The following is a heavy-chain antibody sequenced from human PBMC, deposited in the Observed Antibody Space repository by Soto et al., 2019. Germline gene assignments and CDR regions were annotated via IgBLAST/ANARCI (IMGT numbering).Heavy chain of an antibody. CDR3: ARDTGGYSALDI. Sequence: SETLSLTCTVSGGSISAYYWSWIRQSARGGLEWIGRIYTSGSTSYNPSLKSRVTMSLDTSKNQVSLKLRSVTAADTAVYYCARDTGGYSALDIWGQGTMVTVSS. D-gene: IGHD2-15*01. J-gene: IGHJ3*02. V-gene: IGHV4-4*07. CDR1: GGSISAYY. CDR2: IYTSGST.